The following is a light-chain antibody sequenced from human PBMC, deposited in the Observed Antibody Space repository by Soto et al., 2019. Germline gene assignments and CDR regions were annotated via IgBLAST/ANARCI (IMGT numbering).Light chain of an antibody. J-gene: IGKJ2*01. CDR1: QSVSASF. CDR3: QQYGTSGPEYT. V-gene: IGKV3-20*01. Sequence: EIVLTQSPGTLSLSPGERATLSCRASQSVSASFLAWYQQKPGQAPRLLIYGASSRATGIPDRFSGSGSETDFSLTISRLEHEDFAVYYWQQYGTSGPEYTFGQGTKLESK. CDR2: GAS.